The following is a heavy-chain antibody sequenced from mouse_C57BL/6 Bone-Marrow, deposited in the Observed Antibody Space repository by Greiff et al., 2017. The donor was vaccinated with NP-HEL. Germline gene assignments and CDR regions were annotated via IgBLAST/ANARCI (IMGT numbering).Heavy chain of an antibody. CDR2: INPSSGYT. V-gene: IGHV1-4*01. J-gene: IGHJ4*01. CDR3: ARVRATVVALYYYAMDY. CDR1: GYTFTSYT. D-gene: IGHD1-1*01. Sequence: QVQLQQSGAELARPGASVKMSCKASGYTFTSYTMHWVKQRPGQGLEWIGYINPSSGYTKYNQKFKDKATLTADKSSSKAYMQLSSLTSEDSAVYYCARVRATVVALYYYAMDYWGQGTSVTVSS.